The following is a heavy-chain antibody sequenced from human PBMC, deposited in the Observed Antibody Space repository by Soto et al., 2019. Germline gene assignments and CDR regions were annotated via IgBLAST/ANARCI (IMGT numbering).Heavy chain of an antibody. CDR1: GGTFSSYT. Sequence: QVQLVQSGAEVKKPGSSVKVSCKASGGTFSSYTISWVRQAPGKRLEWMGRIIPILGIANYAQKFQGRVTTTADKSTSTAYMELSSLRSEDTAVYYCARDARSSFDWFDPWGQGTLVTVSS. J-gene: IGHJ5*02. CDR3: ARDARSSFDWFDP. V-gene: IGHV1-69*08. CDR2: IIPILGIA.